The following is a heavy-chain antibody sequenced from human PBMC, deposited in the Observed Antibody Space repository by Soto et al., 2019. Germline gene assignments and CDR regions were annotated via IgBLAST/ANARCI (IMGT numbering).Heavy chain of an antibody. J-gene: IGHJ4*02. CDR3: VRHTCPVDCYSLGY. D-gene: IGHD2-21*02. CDR2: ISSSSAI. CDR1: GFTFSSYS. V-gene: IGHV3-21*01. Sequence: GGSLRLSCAASGFTFSSYSMNWVRQAPGKGLEWVSSISSSSAIFYGDSVKGRFIISRDNAENSLYLQMNSLRGEDTAVYYCVRHTCPVDCYSLGYWGLGTLVTVSS.